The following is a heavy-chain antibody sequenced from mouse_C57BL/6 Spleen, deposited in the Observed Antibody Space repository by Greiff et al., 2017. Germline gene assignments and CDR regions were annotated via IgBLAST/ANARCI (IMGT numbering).Heavy chain of an antibody. D-gene: IGHD3-3*01. CDR1: GYSITSGYY. Sequence: VQLKQSGPGLVKPSQSLSLTCSVTGYSITSGYYWNWIRQFPGNKLEWMGYISYDGSNNYNPSLKNRISITRDTSKNQFFLKLNSVTTEDTATYYCARGAGPWFAYWGQGTLVTVSA. V-gene: IGHV3-6*01. CDR3: ARGAGPWFAY. CDR2: ISYDGSN. J-gene: IGHJ3*01.